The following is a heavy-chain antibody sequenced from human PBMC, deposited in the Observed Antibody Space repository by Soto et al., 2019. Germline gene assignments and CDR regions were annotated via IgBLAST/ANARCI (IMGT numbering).Heavy chain of an antibody. Sequence: QVQLQESGPGLVKPSETLSLTCTVSGGSISSYYWSWIRQPPGKGLEWIGYIYYSGSTNYNPSLKSRVTISVDTSKNQCSLKLSSVTAADTAVYYCARLGESWWLPAFDIWGQGTMVTVSS. J-gene: IGHJ3*02. CDR2: IYYSGST. D-gene: IGHD2-15*01. V-gene: IGHV4-59*08. CDR1: GGSISSYY. CDR3: ARLGESWWLPAFDI.